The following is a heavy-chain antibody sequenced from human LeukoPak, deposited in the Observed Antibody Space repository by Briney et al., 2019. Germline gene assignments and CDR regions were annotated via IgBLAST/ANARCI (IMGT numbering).Heavy chain of an antibody. CDR3: ARRVADYYDSSGYEGNAFDI. D-gene: IGHD3-22*01. CDR2: IYTSGST. Sequence: SETLSLTWTVSGGSISSYYWSWIRQPPGKGLEWIGYIYTSGSTNYNPSRKSRVTISVDTSKNQFSLKLSSVTAADTAVYYCARRVADYYDSSGYEGNAFDIWGQGTMVTVSS. CDR1: GGSISSYY. J-gene: IGHJ3*02. V-gene: IGHV4-4*09.